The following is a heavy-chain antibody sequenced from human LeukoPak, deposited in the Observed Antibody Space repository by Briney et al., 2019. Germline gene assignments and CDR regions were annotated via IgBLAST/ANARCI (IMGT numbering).Heavy chain of an antibody. Sequence: PSETLSLTCTVSGGSISSYYWSWIRQPPGKGLEWIGYIYYSGSTNYDPSLKSRVTISVDTSQNQFSLKLSSVTAADTAVYYCARGPAVALSAWYFDLWGRGTLVTVSS. J-gene: IGHJ2*01. CDR1: GGSISSYY. CDR3: ARGPAVALSAWYFDL. D-gene: IGHD6-19*01. V-gene: IGHV4-59*12. CDR2: IYYSGST.